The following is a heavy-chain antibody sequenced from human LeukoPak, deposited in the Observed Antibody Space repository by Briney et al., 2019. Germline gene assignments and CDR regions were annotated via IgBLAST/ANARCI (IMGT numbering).Heavy chain of an antibody. Sequence: SGPTLVKPTQTLTLTCTFSGFSLSTSGVGVGWIRQPPGKALEWLALIYWNDDKRYSPSLKSRLTITKDTSKNQVVLTMTNMDPVDTATYYCAHSPVVVITTTAYYFDYWGQGTLVTVSS. D-gene: IGHD3-22*01. V-gene: IGHV2-5*01. CDR2: IYWNDDK. J-gene: IGHJ4*02. CDR3: AHSPVVVITTTAYYFDY. CDR1: GFSLSTSGVG.